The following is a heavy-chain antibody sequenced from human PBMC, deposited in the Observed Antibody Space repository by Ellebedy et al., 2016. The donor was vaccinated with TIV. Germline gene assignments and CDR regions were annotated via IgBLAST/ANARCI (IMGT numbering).Heavy chain of an antibody. J-gene: IGHJ5*02. D-gene: IGHD3-22*01. Sequence: HTGGSLRLXXAASGFTFSNYWMHWVRQAPGKGLVWLSRINSDGSDTTYAGSVEGRFTVSRDNAKNTVYLQMNNLRAEDTAVYYCARDRGFDSSAYYWFWWFDPWGQGTLVTVSS. V-gene: IGHV3-74*03. CDR3: ARDRGFDSSAYYWFWWFDP. CDR1: GFTFSNYW. CDR2: INSDGSDT.